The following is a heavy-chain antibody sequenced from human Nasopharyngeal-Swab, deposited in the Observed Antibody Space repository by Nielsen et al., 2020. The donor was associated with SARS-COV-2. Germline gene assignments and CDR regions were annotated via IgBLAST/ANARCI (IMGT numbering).Heavy chain of an antibody. D-gene: IGHD6-13*01. V-gene: IGHV3-30*18. CDR2: ISYDGSNK. Sequence: VGEAPGQRLEWVAVISYDGSNKYYADSVKGRFTISRDNSKNTLYLQMNSLRAEDTAVYYCAKDRGSSGYYYGMDVWGQGTTVTVSS. CDR3: AKDRGSSGYYYGMDV. J-gene: IGHJ6*02.